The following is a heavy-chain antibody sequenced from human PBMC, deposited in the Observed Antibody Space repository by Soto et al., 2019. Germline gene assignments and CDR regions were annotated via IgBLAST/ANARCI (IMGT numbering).Heavy chain of an antibody. CDR2: IYYSGST. D-gene: IGHD3-10*01. Sequence: PSETLSLTCTVSGGSISSGDYYWSWIRQPPGKGLEWIGYIYYSGSTCYNPSLKSRVTISVDTSKNQFSLKLSSVTAADTAVYYCARDRVLLWFGRGYYGMDVWGQGTPVTVSS. CDR1: GGSISSGDYY. CDR3: ARDRVLLWFGRGYYGMDV. J-gene: IGHJ6*02. V-gene: IGHV4-30-4*01.